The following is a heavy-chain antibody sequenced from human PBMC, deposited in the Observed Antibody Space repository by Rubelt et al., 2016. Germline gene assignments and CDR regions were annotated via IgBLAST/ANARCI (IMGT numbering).Heavy chain of an antibody. CDR2: IYSGGST. CDR3: AREARSSHPYYYFDY. J-gene: IGHJ4*02. Sequence: EWVSVIYSGGSTYYADSVKGRFTISRDNSKNTLYLQMNSLRAEDTAVYYCAREARSSHPYYYFDYWGQGTLVTVSS. V-gene: IGHV3-66*01. D-gene: IGHD6-13*01.